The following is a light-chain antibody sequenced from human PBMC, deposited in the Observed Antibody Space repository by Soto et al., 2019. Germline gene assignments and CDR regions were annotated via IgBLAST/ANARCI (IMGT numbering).Light chain of an antibody. CDR1: QSVSSNY. J-gene: IGKJ1*01. Sequence: ETVLTQSPGTLSLSPGERATPSCRASQSVSSNYLAWYQQKPGQAPRLLIYGASSRATGIPDRFSGSGSGTDFTLTISRLEPEDFAVYYCQQYGSSREFGQGTKVDIK. CDR2: GAS. CDR3: QQYGSSRE. V-gene: IGKV3-20*01.